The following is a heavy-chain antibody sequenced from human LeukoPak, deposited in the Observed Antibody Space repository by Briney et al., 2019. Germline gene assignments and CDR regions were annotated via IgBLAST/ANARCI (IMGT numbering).Heavy chain of an antibody. Sequence: ASVKVSCKASGYSFSGFFIHWVRQAPGQGLEGLGGINPNRGDTNYAQKFKGRVTMTTDPSLNTIYMQLSSLRFDDTAVYFCARGSVLGTSSWFDPWGQGTLVTVSS. D-gene: IGHD6-19*01. CDR1: GYSFSGFF. CDR2: INPNRGDT. V-gene: IGHV1-2*02. J-gene: IGHJ5*02. CDR3: ARGSVLGTSSWFDP.